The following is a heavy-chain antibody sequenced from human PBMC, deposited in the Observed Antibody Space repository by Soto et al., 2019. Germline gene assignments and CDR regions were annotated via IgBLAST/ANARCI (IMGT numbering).Heavy chain of an antibody. D-gene: IGHD3-10*01. CDR1: GFSLSTTAVG. Sequence: SGPTLVNPTQTLTLTCSFSGFSLSTTAVGVGWIRQPPGKALEWLALIYWDDDKRYSPSLKSRLTITKDTSKNQVDLTITNKEPVDTATYYCAHGISMVRGVVVFDYWGQGTLVTVSS. V-gene: IGHV2-5*02. J-gene: IGHJ4*02. CDR2: IYWDDDK. CDR3: AHGISMVRGVVVFDY.